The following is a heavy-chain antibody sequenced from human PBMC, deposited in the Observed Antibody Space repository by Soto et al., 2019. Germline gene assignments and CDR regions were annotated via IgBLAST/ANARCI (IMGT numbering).Heavy chain of an antibody. CDR2: VYWNDAK. V-gene: IGHV2-5*01. Sequence: SGPTLVNPTQTLTLTCTFSGFSLSTSQVGVGWIRQPPGKALEWLAHVYWNDAKYYSLSLKTRLTITKDTSKNQVVLTMTNMDPGDTATYFCAHLLTRGYYFDYWGQGALVTVSS. CDR1: GFSLSTSQVG. J-gene: IGHJ4*02. D-gene: IGHD1-26*01. CDR3: AHLLTRGYYFDY.